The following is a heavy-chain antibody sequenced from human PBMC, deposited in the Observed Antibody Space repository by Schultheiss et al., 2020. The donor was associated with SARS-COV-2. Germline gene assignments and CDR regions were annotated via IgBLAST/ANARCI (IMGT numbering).Heavy chain of an antibody. CDR2: IYDTGST. J-gene: IGHJ4*02. CDR1: GGSISSGGAS. V-gene: IGHV4-30-4*07. Sequence: SETLSLTCVVSGGSISSGGASWSWIRQPPGKGLEWIGHIYDTGSTYYNPSLKSRITISRDTSKNQFSLNLSSVTAADTAVYYCARLGGWELHPFDYWGQGTLVTVSS. D-gene: IGHD1-26*01. CDR3: ARLGGWELHPFDY.